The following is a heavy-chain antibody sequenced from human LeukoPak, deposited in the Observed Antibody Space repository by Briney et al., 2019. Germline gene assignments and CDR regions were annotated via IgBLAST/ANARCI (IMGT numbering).Heavy chain of an antibody. CDR3: ARGDRHYDSSGYYYMN. D-gene: IGHD3-22*01. V-gene: IGHV1-46*01. CDR1: GYTFLNYW. CDR2: IKPSGGDT. J-gene: IGHJ4*02. Sequence: AASVKVSCKASGYTFLNYWMHWVRQAPGQGLEWMGMIKPSGGDTTYAQKFQGRVTMTRDTSTSTVYMELSSLRSEDTAVYYCARGDRHYDSSGYYYMNWGQGTLVTVSS.